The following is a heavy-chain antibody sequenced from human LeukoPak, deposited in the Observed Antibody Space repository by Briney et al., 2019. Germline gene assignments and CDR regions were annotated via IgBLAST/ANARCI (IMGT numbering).Heavy chain of an antibody. CDR2: ISGSGGST. D-gene: IGHD3-3*01. CDR3: AKDKFDFWSGYPTPNDY. J-gene: IGHJ4*02. V-gene: IGHV3-23*01. Sequence: GGSLRLSCAASGFTFSSYAMSWVRQAPGEGLGGVSAISGSGGSTYYADSVKGRFTISRDNPKNTLYLQMNSLRAEDTAVYYCAKDKFDFWSGYPTPNDYWGQGTLVTVSS. CDR1: GFTFSSYA.